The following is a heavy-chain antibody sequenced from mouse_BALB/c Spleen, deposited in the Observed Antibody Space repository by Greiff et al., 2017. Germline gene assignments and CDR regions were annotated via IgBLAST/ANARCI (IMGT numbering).Heavy chain of an antibody. D-gene: IGHD2-10*02. CDR1: GFTFSSYT. Sequence: EVKLMESGGGLVKPGGSLKLSCAASGFTFSSYTMSWVRQTPEKRLEWVATISSGGSYTYYPDSVKGRFTISRDNAKNTLYLQMSSLKSEDTAMYYCTRDRKYGNYLFAYWGQGTLVTVSA. J-gene: IGHJ3*01. CDR3: TRDRKYGNYLFAY. V-gene: IGHV5-6-4*01. CDR2: ISSGGSYT.